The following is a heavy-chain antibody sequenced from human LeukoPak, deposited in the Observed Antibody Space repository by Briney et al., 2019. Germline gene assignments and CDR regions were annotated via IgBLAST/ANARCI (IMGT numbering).Heavy chain of an antibody. CDR1: GGSISGYY. CDR2: IYYSGST. Sequence: SETLSLTCTVSGGSISGYYWSWIRQPPGKGLEYIAYIYYSGSTDYNPSLKSRVTVSVDTSKNQFSLKLSSVTAADTAVYYCARLNIIGSSPVHHFDYWGQGTLVTVSS. CDR3: ARLNIIGSSPVHHFDY. V-gene: IGHV4-59*08. J-gene: IGHJ4*02. D-gene: IGHD6-13*01.